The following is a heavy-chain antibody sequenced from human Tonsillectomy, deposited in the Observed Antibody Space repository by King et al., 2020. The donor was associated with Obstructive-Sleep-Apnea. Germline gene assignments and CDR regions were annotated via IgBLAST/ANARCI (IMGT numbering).Heavy chain of an antibody. J-gene: IGHJ4*02. Sequence: VQLVEAGGGLVQPGGSLKLSCAASGFTFGDPQMHWVRHAPGEGREWSGHIRSRRDIYAAAYSASGNGRFSISRDHTKSTAYLQMNSLTTEDTAVYYCSRQTDSCHDYWGQGTRVTVSS. CDR1: GFTFGDPQ. V-gene: IGHV3-73*01. CDR3: SRQTDSCHDY. D-gene: IGHD2-2*01. CDR2: IRSRRDIYAA.